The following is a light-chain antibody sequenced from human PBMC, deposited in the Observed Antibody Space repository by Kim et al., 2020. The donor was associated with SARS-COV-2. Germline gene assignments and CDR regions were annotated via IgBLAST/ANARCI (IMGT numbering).Light chain of an antibody. CDR1: QAINIF. J-gene: IGKJ2*01. CDR2: SAS. V-gene: IGKV1-17*03. CDR3: LQHQTLPYT. Sequence: SASVGARVTITCRANQAINIFLAWFQQKPGEAPKRLIYSASSLQSGVPSRFSGSGSGTEFTLTISSLQPEDFATYYCLQHQTLPYTFGQGTKLEI.